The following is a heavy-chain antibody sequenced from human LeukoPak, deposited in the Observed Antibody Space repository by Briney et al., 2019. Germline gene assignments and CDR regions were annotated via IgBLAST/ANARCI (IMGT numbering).Heavy chain of an antibody. CDR3: ARDPLD. CDR2: ITCSSSYN. CDR1: GLSFSSST. J-gene: IGHJ4*02. Sequence: PGGSLRLSCAVSGLSFSSSTMNWVRQAPGKGLEWVSSITCSSSYNYYADSVKGGFTISSDNAKNSLYLQMNSLRAEGTAVYYCARDPLDWGQGTLVTVSS. V-gene: IGHV3-21*01.